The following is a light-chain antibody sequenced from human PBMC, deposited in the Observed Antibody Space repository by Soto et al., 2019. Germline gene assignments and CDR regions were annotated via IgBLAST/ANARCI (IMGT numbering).Light chain of an antibody. J-gene: IGKJ1*01. Sequence: EIQMTQSPSSLSASVEDRVTITCRASQGISNYLAWYQQKPGKVPKLLIYGASTLQSGVPSRLSGSGSGTDFTLIINSLQPEDVATYYCQKYDSAPWTFGQGTKVEI. V-gene: IGKV1-27*01. CDR2: GAS. CDR3: QKYDSAPWT. CDR1: QGISNY.